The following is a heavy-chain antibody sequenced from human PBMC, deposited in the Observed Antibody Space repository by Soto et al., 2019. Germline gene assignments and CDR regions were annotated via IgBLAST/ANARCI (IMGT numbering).Heavy chain of an antibody. CDR2: TYYRSKWYN. Sequence: SQTLSLTCAISGDSVSSNSAAWNWIRQSPSRGLEWLGRTYYRSKWYNDYAVSVKSRITINPDTSKNQFSLQLNSVTPEDTAVYYCARVGVSYISTSPNAFDIWGQGTMVTVSS. CDR1: GDSVSSNSAA. CDR3: ARVGVSYISTSPNAFDI. V-gene: IGHV6-1*01. J-gene: IGHJ3*02. D-gene: IGHD6-13*01.